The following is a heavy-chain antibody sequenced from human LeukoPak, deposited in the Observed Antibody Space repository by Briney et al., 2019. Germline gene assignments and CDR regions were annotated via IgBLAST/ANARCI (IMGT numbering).Heavy chain of an antibody. CDR1: GFTFSSYA. J-gene: IGHJ4*02. CDR2: ISYDGSNK. CDR3: ARDSGEGSGWHTYPSD. D-gene: IGHD6-19*01. V-gene: IGHV3-30-3*01. Sequence: AGRSLRLSCAASGFTFSSYAMHWVRQAPGKGLEWVAVISYDGSNKYYADSVKGRFTISRDNSKNTLYLQMNSLRAEDTAVYSCARDSGEGSGWHTYPSDWGQGTLVTVSS.